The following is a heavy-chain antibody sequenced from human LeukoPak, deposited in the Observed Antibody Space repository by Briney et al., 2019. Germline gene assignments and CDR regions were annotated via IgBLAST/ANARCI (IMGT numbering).Heavy chain of an antibody. CDR1: GFTVSSKY. J-gene: IGHJ6*02. V-gene: IGHV3-53*01. CDR3: ARDHCSSTSCAYYYYAMDV. Sequence: GGSLRLSCAASGFTVSSKYMSWVRQAPGKGLEWVSVIYSGGSTYYADSVKGRFTISRDNSKNTLYLQMNSLKAEDTAAYYCARDHCSSTSCAYYYYAMDVWGQGTTVTVSS. D-gene: IGHD2-2*01. CDR2: IYSGGST.